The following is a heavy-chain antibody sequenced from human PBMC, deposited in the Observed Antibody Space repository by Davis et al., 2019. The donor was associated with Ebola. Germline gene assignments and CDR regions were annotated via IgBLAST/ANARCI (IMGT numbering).Heavy chain of an antibody. D-gene: IGHD5-12*01. Sequence: GESLKISCAASGFTFSSYWMSWVRQAPGKGLEWVANIQQDGSEKYYVDSVKGRFTISRDNAKNSLYLQMNSLRAEDTAVYYCARTRWLRGIYFDYWGQGTLVTVSS. V-gene: IGHV3-7*01. J-gene: IGHJ4*02. CDR2: IQQDGSEK. CDR3: ARTRWLRGIYFDY. CDR1: GFTFSSYW.